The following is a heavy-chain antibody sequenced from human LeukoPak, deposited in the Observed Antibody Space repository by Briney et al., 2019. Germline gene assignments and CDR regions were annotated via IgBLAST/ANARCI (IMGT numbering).Heavy chain of an antibody. CDR2: INHSGST. CDR1: GGSFSDFY. J-gene: IGHJ4*02. D-gene: IGHD2-15*01. CDR3: ARGTVNYCSGGSCYLYYFDY. Sequence: SETLSLTCAVYGGSFSDFYWTWIRQPPGKGLEWIGEINHSGSTNYNPSLKSRVTISLDTSKNQFSLKLSSVTAADTAVYYCARGTVNYCSGGSCYLYYFDYWGQGTLVTVSS. V-gene: IGHV4-34*01.